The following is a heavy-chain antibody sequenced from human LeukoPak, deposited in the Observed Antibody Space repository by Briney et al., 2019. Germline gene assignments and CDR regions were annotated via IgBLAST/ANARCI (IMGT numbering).Heavy chain of an antibody. J-gene: IGHJ5*02. Sequence: SETLSLTCTVSGGSISSSSYYWGWIRQPPGKGLEWIGSIYYSGSTYYNPSLKSRVTISVDTSKNQFSLKLSSVTAADTAEYYCARQSAAYYDSSGPLGDWFDPWGQGTLVTVSS. CDR1: GGSISSSSYY. V-gene: IGHV4-39*01. CDR2: IYYSGST. CDR3: ARQSAAYYDSSGPLGDWFDP. D-gene: IGHD3-22*01.